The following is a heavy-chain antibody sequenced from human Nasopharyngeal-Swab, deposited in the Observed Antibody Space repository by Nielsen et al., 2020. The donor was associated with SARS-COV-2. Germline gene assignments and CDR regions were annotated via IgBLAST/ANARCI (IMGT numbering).Heavy chain of an antibody. J-gene: IGHJ4*02. CDR1: GYNFTSYG. CDR3: ARDDSSNYDFWSGYYTSFDY. CDR2: ISAYNGNT. Sequence: ASVKVSCKASGYNFTSYGISWVRQAPGQGLDWMGWISAYNGNTNYAQKLQGRVTMTTDTSTSTAYMELRSLRSADTAVYYCARDDSSNYDFWSGYYTSFDYWGQGTLVTVSS. D-gene: IGHD3-3*01. V-gene: IGHV1-18*01.